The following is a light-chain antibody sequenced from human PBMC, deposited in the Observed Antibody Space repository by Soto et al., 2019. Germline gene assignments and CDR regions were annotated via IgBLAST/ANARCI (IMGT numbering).Light chain of an antibody. CDR3: QQYNSYPLT. CDR1: QSISSW. Sequence: IRITHSPSSLSASVADRVAITCRASQSISSWLAWYQQKPGKAPKLLIYDASSLESGVPSRFSGSGSGAEFTLTISSLQPDDFATYYCQQYNSYPLTFAGGSKVDIK. J-gene: IGKJ4*01. V-gene: IGKV1-5*01. CDR2: DAS.